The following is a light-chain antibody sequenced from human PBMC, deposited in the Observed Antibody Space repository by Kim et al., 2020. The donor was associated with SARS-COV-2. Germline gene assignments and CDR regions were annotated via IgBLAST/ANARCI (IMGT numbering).Light chain of an antibody. J-gene: IGKJ5*01. CDR1: QDIRND. V-gene: IGKV1-17*01. CDR2: GAS. Sequence: GDRVTITCRASQDIRNDLVWYQQNPGRAPKRLIYGASSLRSGVPSRFSGSGSGTEFTLTISSLQPEDFATYFCLQHNTYSITFGQGTRLEIK. CDR3: LQHNTYSIT.